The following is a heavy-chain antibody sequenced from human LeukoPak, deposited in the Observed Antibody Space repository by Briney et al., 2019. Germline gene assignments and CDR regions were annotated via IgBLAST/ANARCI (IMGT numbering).Heavy chain of an antibody. D-gene: IGHD3-10*01. CDR3: ARLTAMVRGVQYAFDI. CDR2: IYTTGST. CDR1: GGSITSGSYY. J-gene: IGHJ3*02. V-gene: IGHV4-61*02. Sequence: SETLSLTCTVSGGSITSGSYYWTWIRQPAGKGLEWIGRIYTTGSTNYKPSLKSRVTISVDASKNQFSLKLSSVTAADTAVYYCARLTAMVRGVQYAFDIWGQGTMVTVSS.